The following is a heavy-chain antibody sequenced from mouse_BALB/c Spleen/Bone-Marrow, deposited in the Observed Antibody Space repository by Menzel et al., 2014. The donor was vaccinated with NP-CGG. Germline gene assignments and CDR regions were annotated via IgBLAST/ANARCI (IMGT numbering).Heavy chain of an antibody. CDR1: GFTFSSYT. J-gene: IGHJ4*01. Sequence: EAKLVESGGGLVQPGGSLKLSCAASGFTFSSYTMSWVRQTPEKRLEWVAYISNGGGSTYYPDTVKGRFTISRDNAKNTLYLQMSSLKSEDTAMYYCARHGYYGSRAMDYWGQGTSVTVSS. V-gene: IGHV5-12-2*01. CDR2: ISNGGGST. CDR3: ARHGYYGSRAMDY. D-gene: IGHD1-1*01.